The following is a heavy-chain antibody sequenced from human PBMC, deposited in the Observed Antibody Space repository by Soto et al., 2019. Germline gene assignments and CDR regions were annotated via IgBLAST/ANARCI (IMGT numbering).Heavy chain of an antibody. J-gene: IGHJ3*02. CDR1: GGTFSSYA. CDR3: ARGGGITMIVVVPKGGAFDI. CDR2: IIPIFGTA. Sequence: SVKVSCKASGGTFSSYAISWALQAPGQGLEWMGGIIPIFGTANYAQKFQGRVTITADESTSTAYMELSSLRSEDTAVYYCARGGGITMIVVVPKGGAFDIWGQGTMVTVSS. V-gene: IGHV1-69*13. D-gene: IGHD3-22*01.